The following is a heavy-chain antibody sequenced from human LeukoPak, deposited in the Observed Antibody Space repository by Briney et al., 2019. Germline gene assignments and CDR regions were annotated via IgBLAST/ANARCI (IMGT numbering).Heavy chain of an antibody. Sequence: ASVTVSCKASGYTFTGYYLHWVRQAPGQGLEWMGRINPSSGGTNYAQKFQGRVTMTRDTSINTAYLDLSSLRSDDTAVYYCARGPSGSDYWGQGTLVIVSS. CDR1: GYTFTGYY. CDR3: ARGPSGSDY. D-gene: IGHD3-10*01. CDR2: INPSSGGT. V-gene: IGHV1-2*06. J-gene: IGHJ4*02.